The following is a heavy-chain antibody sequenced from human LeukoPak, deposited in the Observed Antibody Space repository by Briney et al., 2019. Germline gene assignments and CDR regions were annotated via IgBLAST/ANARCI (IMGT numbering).Heavy chain of an antibody. V-gene: IGHV1-69*01. CDR1: GGTFSSYA. CDR3: ASDVYDSSGYYDLYYYYYGMGV. J-gene: IGHJ6*02. Sequence: SVKVSCKASGGTFSSYAISWVRQAPGQGLEWMGGIIPIFGTANYAQKFQGRVTITADESTSTAYMELSSLRSEDTAVYYCASDVYDSSGYYDLYYYYYGMGVWGQGTTVTVSS. D-gene: IGHD3-22*01. CDR2: IIPIFGTA.